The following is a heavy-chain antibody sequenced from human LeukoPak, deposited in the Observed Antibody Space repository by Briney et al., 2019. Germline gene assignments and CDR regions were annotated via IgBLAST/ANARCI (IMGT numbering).Heavy chain of an antibody. CDR3: ARGVEPLAANTLAY. CDR2: LYSDGNT. D-gene: IGHD1-14*01. V-gene: IGHV3-53*01. Sequence: GGSLRLSCAASGFTVITNDMTWVRQAPGKGLEWVSVLYSDGNTKYADSVQGRFTISRDNSKNTLYLEMNSLSPDDTAVHYCARGVEPLAANTLAYWGQGTLVTVSS. CDR1: GFTVITND. J-gene: IGHJ4*02.